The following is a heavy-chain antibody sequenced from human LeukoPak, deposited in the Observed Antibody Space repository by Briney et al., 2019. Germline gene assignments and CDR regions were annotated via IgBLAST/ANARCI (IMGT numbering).Heavy chain of an antibody. Sequence: PGGSLRLSCAASGFTFSIYWMSWVRQAPGKGLEWVANIKQDGSEKFYVDSVEGRFTISRDNAKNSLYLQMNSLRAEDTAVYYCAREVGGTYYYYYGLDVWGQGTTVTVSS. CDR2: IKQDGSEK. CDR3: AREVGGTYYYYYGLDV. J-gene: IGHJ6*02. CDR1: GFTFSIYW. V-gene: IGHV3-7*01. D-gene: IGHD1-26*01.